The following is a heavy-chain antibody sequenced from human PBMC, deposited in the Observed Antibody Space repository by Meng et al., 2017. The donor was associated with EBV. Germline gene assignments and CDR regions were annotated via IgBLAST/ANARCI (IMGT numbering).Heavy chain of an antibody. J-gene: IGHJ4*02. V-gene: IGHV1-69*06. Sequence: QGHWWQLPAEGKRLGSSVKVSCSTSGVPFRNFAISWVRQASGQGRGWLGGFLPTLGAPNYAQKFHGIVSITADKSTSTHYMYMSRLSSEDTAVYYCACESGRGYTPDYWGQGTLVTVSS. CDR3: ACESGRGYTPDY. CDR2: FLPTLGAP. D-gene: IGHD3-10*01. CDR1: GVPFRNFA.